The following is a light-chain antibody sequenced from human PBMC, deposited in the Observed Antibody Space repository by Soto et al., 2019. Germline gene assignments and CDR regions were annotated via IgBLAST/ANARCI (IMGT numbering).Light chain of an antibody. Sequence: IHMTQSPSTLSGSVGDSVTITCRASQTISSWLAWYQQKPGKAPKLLIYKASTLKSGVPSRFSGSGSGTEFTLTISSLQPDDFATYYCQQYNSYSAAFGQGTKVDIK. CDR1: QTISSW. J-gene: IGKJ1*01. V-gene: IGKV1-5*03. CDR2: KAS. CDR3: QQYNSYSAA.